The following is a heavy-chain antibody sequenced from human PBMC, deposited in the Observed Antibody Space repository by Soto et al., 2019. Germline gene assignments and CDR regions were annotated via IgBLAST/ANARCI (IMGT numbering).Heavy chain of an antibody. Sequence: SETLSLTCTVSGGSISSSSYYWGWIRQPPGKGLEWIGSIYYSGSTYYNPSLKSRVTISVDTSKNQFSLKLSSVTAADTAVYYCARGFSGGSCPIDYWGQGTLVTVSS. D-gene: IGHD2-15*01. V-gene: IGHV4-39*01. CDR1: GGSISSSSYY. J-gene: IGHJ4*02. CDR2: IYYSGST. CDR3: ARGFSGGSCPIDY.